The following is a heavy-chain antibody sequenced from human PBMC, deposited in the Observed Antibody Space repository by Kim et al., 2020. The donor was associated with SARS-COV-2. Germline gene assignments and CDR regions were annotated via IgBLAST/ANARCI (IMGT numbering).Heavy chain of an antibody. CDR1: GYTFTSYA. CDR3: ARGAVRGVIIRFWFDP. V-gene: IGHV1-3*01. Sequence: ASVKVSCKASGYTFTSYAMHWVRQAPGQRLEWMGWINAGNGNTKYSQKFQGRVTITRDTSASTAYMELSSLRSEDTAVYYCARGAVRGVIIRFWFDPWGQGTLVTVSS. D-gene: IGHD3-10*01. J-gene: IGHJ5*02. CDR2: INAGNGNT.